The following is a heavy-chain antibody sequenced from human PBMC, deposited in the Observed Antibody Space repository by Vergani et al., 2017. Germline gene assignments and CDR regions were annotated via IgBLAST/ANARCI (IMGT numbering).Heavy chain of an antibody. D-gene: IGHD4-17*01. J-gene: IGHJ4*02. CDR3: AKDVSTVTTYINY. Sequence: EVQLVESGGGLVKPGGSLRLSCAASGFTFSSYSMNWVRQAPGKGLEWVSAISGSGGSTYYADSVKGRFTISRDNSKNTLYLQMNSLRAEDTAVYYCAKDVSTVTTYINYWGQGTLVTVSS. V-gene: IGHV3-23*04. CDR1: GFTFSSYS. CDR2: ISGSGGST.